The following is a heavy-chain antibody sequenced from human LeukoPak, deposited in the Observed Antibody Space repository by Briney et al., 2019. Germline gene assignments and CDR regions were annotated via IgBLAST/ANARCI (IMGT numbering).Heavy chain of an antibody. D-gene: IGHD4-11*01. CDR1: GYTFTSCS. CDR2: INPSGGST. CDR3: ARDIDYDY. Sequence: ASVKVSCKASGYTFTSCSMNWVRQAPGQGLEWMGIINPSGGSTNYAQKFQGRATMTRDTSTSTVYMEMSSLRSEDTAVYYCARDIDYDYWGQGTLVTVSS. V-gene: IGHV1-46*01. J-gene: IGHJ4*02.